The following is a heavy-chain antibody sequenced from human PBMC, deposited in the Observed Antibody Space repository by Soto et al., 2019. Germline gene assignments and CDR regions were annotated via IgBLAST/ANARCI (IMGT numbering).Heavy chain of an antibody. D-gene: IGHD2-15*01. Sequence: PWVTLSHTCAISGGDSILQNCLTWFRQPPGQGLEWIGEIYRTGSTNYNPSLKSRVTISLDKSENQLSLKVTSLTAADTAVYYCSSGAPRTRIDS. J-gene: IGHJ5*01. CDR3: SSGAPRTRIDS. CDR1: GGDSILQNC. CDR2: IYRTGST. V-gene: IGHV4-4*02.